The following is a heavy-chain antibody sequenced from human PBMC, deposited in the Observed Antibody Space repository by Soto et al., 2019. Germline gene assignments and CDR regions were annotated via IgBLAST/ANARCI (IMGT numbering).Heavy chain of an antibody. D-gene: IGHD3-22*01. CDR2: IDHSGST. V-gene: IGHV4-34*01. Sequence: NPSETLSLTCAVYGGSFSAYYWSWIRQPPGKGLEWIGEIDHSGSTNYNPSLESRVTISVDTSKNQFSLKVSSVTAADTAVYHCARTDRAIFYGMDVRGQGTTVTVSS. J-gene: IGHJ6*02. CDR1: GGSFSAYY. CDR3: ARTDRAIFYGMDV.